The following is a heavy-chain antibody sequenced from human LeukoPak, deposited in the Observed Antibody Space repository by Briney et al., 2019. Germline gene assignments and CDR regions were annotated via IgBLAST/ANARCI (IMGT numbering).Heavy chain of an antibody. CDR1: VYTFTKYG. CDR3: ARVKLRWSGQLLFGKKNWFDP. V-gene: IGHV1-18*01. Sequence: ASVPVSCKASVYTFTKYGIIWVRQAPGQGLAYMGWISAYKGNTHYPRKFQGRVNMSTDTATSTAYMKLRSLTSDDTAVYYCARVKLRWSGQLLFGKKNWFDPWGQGALVTVSS. D-gene: IGHD3-10*01. J-gene: IGHJ5*02. CDR2: ISAYKGNT.